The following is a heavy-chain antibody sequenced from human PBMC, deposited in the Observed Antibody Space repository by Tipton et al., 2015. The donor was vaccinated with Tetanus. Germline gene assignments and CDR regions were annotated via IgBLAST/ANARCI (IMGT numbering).Heavy chain of an antibody. CDR1: GGSISSGGYY. CDR2: IYYSGST. J-gene: IGHJ4*02. V-gene: IGHV4-31*02. CDR3: ARDQARGARGGNYFDY. D-gene: IGHD1-26*01. Sequence: LRLSCTVSGGSISSGGYYWSWIRQHPGKGLEWIGDIYYSGSTYYNPSLKSRVTISVDTSKNQFYRKLNSVTAADTAVYYCARDQARGARGGNYFDYWGQGTLVTVSS.